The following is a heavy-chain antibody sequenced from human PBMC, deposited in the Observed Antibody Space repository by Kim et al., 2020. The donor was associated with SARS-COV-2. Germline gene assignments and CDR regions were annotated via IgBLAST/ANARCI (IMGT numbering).Heavy chain of an antibody. J-gene: IGHJ5*02. D-gene: IGHD6-13*01. Sequence: SETLSLTCAVYGGSFSGYYWSWIRQPPGKGLEWIGEIYHSGTTKYNPSLKSRVTISLDTAKNQFSLKLSSVTAADTAVYFCARYLYHAPSSFWVRFDPWGQGTLVTVSS. V-gene: IGHV4-34*01. CDR2: IYHSGTT. CDR1: GGSFSGYY. CDR3: ARYLYHAPSSFWVRFDP.